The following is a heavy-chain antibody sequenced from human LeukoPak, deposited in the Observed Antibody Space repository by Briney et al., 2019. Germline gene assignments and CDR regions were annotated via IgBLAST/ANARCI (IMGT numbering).Heavy chain of an antibody. J-gene: IGHJ5*02. CDR1: GYNFRSYG. CDR3: ARDLGYCSGGSCYSYWFDP. D-gene: IGHD2-15*01. CDR2: ISAYNGNT. V-gene: IGHV1-18*01. Sequence: GASVKVSCKASGYNFRSYGFNWVRQAPGQGLEWMGWISAYNGNTNYAQKLQGRVTITRDTSASTAYMELSSLRSEDTAVYYCARDLGYCSGGSCYSYWFDPWGQGTLVTVSS.